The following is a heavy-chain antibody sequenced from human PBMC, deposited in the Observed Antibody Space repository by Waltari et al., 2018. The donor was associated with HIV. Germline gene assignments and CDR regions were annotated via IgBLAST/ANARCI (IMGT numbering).Heavy chain of an antibody. J-gene: IGHJ4*02. D-gene: IGHD2-15*01. CDR3: ARDWWQLPSGGYFFDY. CDR1: RFTFTAYY. CDR2: INPKSGVT. Sequence: QVQLVQSGAEVKKPGASVKVSCTASRFTFTAYYVHWVRQAPGQGLAWMGWINPKSGVTHFAQNFQGRINRTRDTSIKTAYLELSRLQSDDTAVYYCARDWWQLPSGGYFFDYWGQGTLVTVSS. V-gene: IGHV1-2*02.